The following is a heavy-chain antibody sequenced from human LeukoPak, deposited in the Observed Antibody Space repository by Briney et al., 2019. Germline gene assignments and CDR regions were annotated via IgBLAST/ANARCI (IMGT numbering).Heavy chain of an antibody. CDR1: GGSISSSSYY. D-gene: IGHD1-26*01. Sequence: SETLSLTCTVSGGSISSSSYYWGWIRQPPGKGLEWIGSIYYSGSTYYNPSLKSRVTISVDTSKNQFSLKLSSVTAADTAVYYCATDSGSYLFRFDYWGQGTLVTVSS. V-gene: IGHV4-39*07. J-gene: IGHJ4*02. CDR2: IYYSGST. CDR3: ATDSGSYLFRFDY.